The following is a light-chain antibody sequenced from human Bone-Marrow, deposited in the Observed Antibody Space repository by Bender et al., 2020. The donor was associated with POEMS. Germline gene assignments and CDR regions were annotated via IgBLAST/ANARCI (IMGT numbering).Light chain of an antibody. CDR2: EVT. CDR1: GTDSKF. V-gene: IGLV2-23*02. CDR3: CSYASGTTSWV. Sequence: QSTLAQPRSVSGSPGQSVTISCIGAGTDSKFVSWFQQHPDKAPKLMIFEVTQRPSGVSNRFSGSKSGNTASLTISGLQAEDEADYYCCSYASGTTSWVFGGGTKLTVL. J-gene: IGLJ3*02.